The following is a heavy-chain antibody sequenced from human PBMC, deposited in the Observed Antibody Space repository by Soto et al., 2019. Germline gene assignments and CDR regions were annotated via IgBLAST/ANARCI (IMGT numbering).Heavy chain of an antibody. J-gene: IGHJ6*02. V-gene: IGHV3-23*01. CDR2: ISGSGGST. CDR3: AKGPDIPGDYYYYGMDV. D-gene: IGHD3-9*01. CDR1: GFSFSSYA. Sequence: GSLTLSCAASGFSFSSYAMSWVRHPPAKGLEWVSAISGSGGSTYYADSVKGRFTISGDNSKNTLYLQMNSLRAEDTAVYYCAKGPDIPGDYYYYGMDVWGQGTTVTVSS.